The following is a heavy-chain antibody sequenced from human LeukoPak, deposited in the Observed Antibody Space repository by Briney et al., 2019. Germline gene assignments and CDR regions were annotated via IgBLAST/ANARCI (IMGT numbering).Heavy chain of an antibody. CDR3: AKEINSSGYYDY. J-gene: IGHJ4*02. CDR1: GFTFRDSA. CDR2: ISFSGANT. Sequence: GGSLRLSCAGSGFTFRDSAMTWVRPAPGKGLEWVSLISFSGANTYYADSVKGRFTISRDNSKNTLYLQMNSLRAEDTAVYYCAKEINSSGYYDYWGQGTLVTVSS. V-gene: IGHV3-23*01. D-gene: IGHD3-22*01.